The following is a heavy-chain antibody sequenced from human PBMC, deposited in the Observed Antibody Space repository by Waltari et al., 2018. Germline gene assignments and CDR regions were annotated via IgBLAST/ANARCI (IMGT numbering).Heavy chain of an antibody. CDR3: ARHGGITIFGVVHYFDY. CDR2: IYYSGST. D-gene: IGHD3-3*01. J-gene: IGHJ4*02. Sequence: QLQLQESGPGLVKPSETLSLTCTVSGGSISSSSYYWGWIRQPPGKGLEWIGSIYYSGSTYYNPSLKSRVTISVDTSKNQFSLKLSSVTAADTAVYYCARHGGITIFGVVHYFDYWGQGTLVTVSS. V-gene: IGHV4-39*01. CDR1: GGSISSSSYY.